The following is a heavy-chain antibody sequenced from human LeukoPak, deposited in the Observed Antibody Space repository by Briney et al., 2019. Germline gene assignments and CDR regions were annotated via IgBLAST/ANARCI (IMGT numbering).Heavy chain of an antibody. D-gene: IGHD6-19*01. CDR1: GFTFSSYS. Sequence: PGGSLRHSCAASGFTFSSYSMNWVRQAPGKGLEWVSSISSSSSYIYYADSVKGRFTISRDNAKNSLYLQMNSLRAEGAAVYYCARDPPIAVAGVYFDYWGQGTLVTVSS. CDR3: ARDPPIAVAGVYFDY. V-gene: IGHV3-21*01. J-gene: IGHJ4*02. CDR2: ISSSSSYI.